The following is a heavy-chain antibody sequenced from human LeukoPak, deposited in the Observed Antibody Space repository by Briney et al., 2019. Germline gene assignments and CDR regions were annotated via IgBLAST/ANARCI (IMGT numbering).Heavy chain of an antibody. J-gene: IGHJ4*02. Sequence: PSETLSLTCTVSGGSISSGDYYWGWIRQPPGKGLEYIGSMYHSGSTYYNPSLKSRVTISVDTSKNQFSLKLSSVTAADTAVYYCARDQGYYDSSGYYFDYWGQGTLVTVSS. CDR2: MYHSGST. D-gene: IGHD3-22*01. CDR3: ARDQGYYDSSGYYFDY. V-gene: IGHV4-39*07. CDR1: GGSISSGDYY.